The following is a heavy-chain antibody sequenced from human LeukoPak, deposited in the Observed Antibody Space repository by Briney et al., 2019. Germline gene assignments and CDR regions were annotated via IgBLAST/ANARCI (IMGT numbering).Heavy chain of an antibody. CDR2: INSDGSST. V-gene: IGHV3-74*01. J-gene: IGHJ6*03. CDR3: AKGAGATLYYYYYYMDV. CDR1: GFTFSSYW. D-gene: IGHD1-26*01. Sequence: GGSLRLSCAASGFTFSSYWMHWVRQAPGKGLVWVSRINSDGSSTSYADSVKGRFTISRDNAKNTLYLQMNSLRAEDTAVYYCAKGAGATLYYYYYYMDVWGKGTTVTISS.